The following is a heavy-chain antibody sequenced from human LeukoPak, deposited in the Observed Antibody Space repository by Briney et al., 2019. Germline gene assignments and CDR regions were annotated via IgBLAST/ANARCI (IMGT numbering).Heavy chain of an antibody. CDR3: AREVLGAFDI. Sequence: SQTLSLTCAVSGGSISSGGYSWSWIRQPPGKGLEWIGYIYHSGSTYYNPSLKSRVTISVDRSKNQFSLKLSSVTAADTAVHYCAREVLGAFDIWGQGTMVTVSS. J-gene: IGHJ3*02. CDR1: GGSISSGGYS. V-gene: IGHV4-30-2*01. CDR2: IYHSGST. D-gene: IGHD2-15*01.